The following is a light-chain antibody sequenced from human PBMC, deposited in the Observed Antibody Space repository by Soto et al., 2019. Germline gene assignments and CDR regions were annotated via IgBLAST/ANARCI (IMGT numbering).Light chain of an antibody. CDR3: HHNGSSPYT. J-gene: IGKJ2*01. CDR1: QSLSGNY. CDR2: GVS. V-gene: IGKV3-20*01. Sequence: EIVLTQSPGTLSLSPGESATLSCRASQSLSGNYLAWYQQKPGQAPRLVILGVSSRATGIPDRFSGSGSGTDFTLTINRLEPEDFAVYYCHHNGSSPYTFGLGTKLEIK.